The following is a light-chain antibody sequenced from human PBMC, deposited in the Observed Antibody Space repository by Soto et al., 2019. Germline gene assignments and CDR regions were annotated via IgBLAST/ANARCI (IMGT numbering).Light chain of an antibody. Sequence: EIVLTQSPATLSLSLGERGTLSCRASQSVSSDLAWYQQRPGQAPRLLIHDASNRATGIPARFSGSGSGTDFTLTISSLEPEDFAVYYCQQRSKWPITFGQGTRLEIQ. J-gene: IGKJ5*01. V-gene: IGKV3-11*01. CDR3: QQRSKWPIT. CDR1: QSVSSD. CDR2: DAS.